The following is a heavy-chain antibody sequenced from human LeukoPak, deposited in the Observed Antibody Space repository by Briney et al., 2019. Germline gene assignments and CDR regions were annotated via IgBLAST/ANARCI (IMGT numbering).Heavy chain of an antibody. Sequence: SQTLSLTCTVSGGSISSGGYYWSWIRQHPGKGLEWIGYIYYSGSTYYNPSLKSRVTISVDTSKNQFSLKLSSVTAADTAVYYCASHCSSTSCPASLNWFDPWGQGTLVTVSS. V-gene: IGHV4-31*03. J-gene: IGHJ5*02. CDR3: ASHCSSTSCPASLNWFDP. D-gene: IGHD2-2*01. CDR1: GGSISSGGYY. CDR2: IYYSGST.